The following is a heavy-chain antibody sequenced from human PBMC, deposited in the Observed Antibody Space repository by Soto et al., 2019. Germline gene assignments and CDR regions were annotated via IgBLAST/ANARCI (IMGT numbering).Heavy chain of an antibody. V-gene: IGHV4-59*01. J-gene: IGHJ3*02. CDR3: AKDLASCSSTSCSASVVFDI. CDR2: IYYSGSA. D-gene: IGHD2-2*01. Sequence: SETLSLTCTVSGGSISSYYWSWIRQPPGKGLEWIGYIYYSGSASYNPSLKSRVTISVDTSKSQFSLKLSSVTAADTAVYFCAKDLASCSSTSCSASVVFDIGGKGKMVTV. CDR1: GGSISSYY.